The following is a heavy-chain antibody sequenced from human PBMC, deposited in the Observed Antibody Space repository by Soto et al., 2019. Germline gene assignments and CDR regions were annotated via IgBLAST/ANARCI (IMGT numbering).Heavy chain of an antibody. Sequence: SETLSLTCTVSGGSISSYYWSWIRQPPGKGLEWIGYIYYSGSTNYNPSLKSRVTISVDTSKNQFSLKLSSVTAADTAVYYCARHGGYYDSSGYPGFDLWGRGTLVTVSS. CDR1: GGSISSYY. D-gene: IGHD3-22*01. CDR2: IYYSGST. CDR3: ARHGGYYDSSGYPGFDL. J-gene: IGHJ2*01. V-gene: IGHV4-59*08.